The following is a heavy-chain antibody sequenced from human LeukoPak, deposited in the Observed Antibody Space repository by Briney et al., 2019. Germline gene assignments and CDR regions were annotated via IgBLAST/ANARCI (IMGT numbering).Heavy chain of an antibody. V-gene: IGHV3-30*02. J-gene: IGHJ6*03. CDR3: AKDLAPVATYYYYMDV. CDR1: GFTFIRYG. Sequence: PGGSLSLFCAASGFTFIRYGMHWVRQAAGKGLEWVAFIRYDEKSKFYADSVKGRFTISIDNSKNTLYLEVNGLRVEDTAVYYCAKDLAPVATYYYYMDVWGKGTPCTVSS. CDR2: IRYDEKSK.